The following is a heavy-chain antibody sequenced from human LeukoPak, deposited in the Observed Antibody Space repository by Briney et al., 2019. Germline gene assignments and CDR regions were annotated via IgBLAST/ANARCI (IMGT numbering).Heavy chain of an antibody. CDR3: AKGRLLWSGELIDY. V-gene: IGHV3-23*01. J-gene: IGHJ4*02. CDR2: ISGSGGST. Sequence: GGSLRLSCAASGFTFSSYAMSWVRQAPGKGLEWVSAISGSGGSTYYADSVKGRFTISRDNSKNTLYLQMNSLRAEDTAVYYCAKGRLLWSGELIDYWGQGTLVTVSS. CDR1: GFTFSSYA. D-gene: IGHD3-10*01.